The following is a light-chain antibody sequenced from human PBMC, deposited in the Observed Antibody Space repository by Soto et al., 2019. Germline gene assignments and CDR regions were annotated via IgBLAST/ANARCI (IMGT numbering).Light chain of an antibody. J-gene: IGKJ4*01. CDR2: AAS. Sequence: DIQMTQSPPSLSASVGDRVTITCRASQSINTYLNWYQQRPGKAPKLLIYAASSLQSGVPSRFSGSGSGTDFTLTISSLQPEDFATYYCQQSKSAPLTFGGGTKVEIK. V-gene: IGKV1-39*01. CDR1: QSINTY. CDR3: QQSKSAPLT.